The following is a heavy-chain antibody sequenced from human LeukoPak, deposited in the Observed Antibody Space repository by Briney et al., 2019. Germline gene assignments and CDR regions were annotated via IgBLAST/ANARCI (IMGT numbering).Heavy chain of an antibody. CDR2: INTRGET. D-gene: IGHD2-21*01. CDR1: GVSMSAYQ. CDR3: ATSNDAKIAPFDH. J-gene: IGHJ4*02. V-gene: IGHV4-4*09. Sequence: PSETLSLTCTVSGVSMSAYQWSWVRQSPEKGLEWIGCINTRGETSYNPSLKSRVTTSVDTSKSQFSLRLTSVTAADTAVYYCATSNDAKIAPFDHWGQGAPVTVSS.